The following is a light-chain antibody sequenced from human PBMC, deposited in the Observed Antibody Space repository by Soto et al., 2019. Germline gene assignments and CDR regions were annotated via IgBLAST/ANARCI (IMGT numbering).Light chain of an antibody. CDR3: QQTYSNPRT. CDR2: AAS. Sequence: DIQMTQSPSSLSASVGDRVTITCRASQSIRTCLNWYQQKPGKAPKFLIYAASTLQSGVPSRFSGSGSGTDFTLTISSLQPEDFATYYCQQTYSNPRTFGQGTKLEIK. CDR1: QSIRTC. V-gene: IGKV1-39*01. J-gene: IGKJ1*01.